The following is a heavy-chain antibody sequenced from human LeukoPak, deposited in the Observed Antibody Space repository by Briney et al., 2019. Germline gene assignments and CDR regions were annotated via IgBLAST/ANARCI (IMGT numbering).Heavy chain of an antibody. Sequence: GGSLRLSCAASGFTFSNYAMSWVRQAPGKGLEWVSGISGSGITTYNADSVKGRFTISRDNSKNTLYLQMNSLRAEDTAVYYCAKSKESYYYGMDVWGQGTTVTVSS. V-gene: IGHV3-23*01. CDR1: GFTFSNYA. CDR2: ISGSGITT. J-gene: IGHJ6*02. CDR3: AKSKESYYYGMDV.